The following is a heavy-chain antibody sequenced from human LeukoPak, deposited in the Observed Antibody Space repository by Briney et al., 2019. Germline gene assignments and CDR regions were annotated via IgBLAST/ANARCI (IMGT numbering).Heavy chain of an antibody. V-gene: IGHV4-61*02. D-gene: IGHD1-26*01. CDR1: GASMSSVSNF. Sequence: SETLPLTCSVSGASMSSVSNFWSWIRQSAEKGLEWIGRTYNTGSTNYNPSFKGRVTISIDTSKNQFSLNLSSVTAADTAVYYCAAGAYSGSYISFDYWGQGALVTVSS. CDR3: AAGAYSGSYISFDY. J-gene: IGHJ4*02. CDR2: TYNTGST.